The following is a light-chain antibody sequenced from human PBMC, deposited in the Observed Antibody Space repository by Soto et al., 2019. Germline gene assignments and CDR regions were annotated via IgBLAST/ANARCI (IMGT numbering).Light chain of an antibody. CDR2: NAF. CDR1: QTVNSIY. V-gene: IGKV3-20*01. CDR3: QQYGSSPGT. J-gene: IGKJ4*01. Sequence: EIVLTQSPGTLSLSPGERATLSCGASQTVNSIYLAWYQQKVGQAPRLLIYNAFNRATGIPDRFSGSGSGTDFTLTISRLEPEDFAVYYCQQYGSSPGTFGGGTKVDIK.